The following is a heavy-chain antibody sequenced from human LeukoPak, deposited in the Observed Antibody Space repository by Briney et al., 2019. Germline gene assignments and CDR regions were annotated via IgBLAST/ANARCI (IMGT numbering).Heavy chain of an antibody. V-gene: IGHV4-31*03. D-gene: IGHD2-2*01. CDR2: IYYSGST. J-gene: IGHJ5*02. CDR1: GGSISSGGYS. CDR3: ARSRGIIMEVPAAAFDP. Sequence: SETLSLTCTVSGGSISSGGYSWTWIRQHPGKGLEWIGYIYYSGSTYYNPSLKSRLTISVDTSKNQFSLNLSSVTAADTAVYYCARSRGIIMEVPAAAFDPWGQGTLVTVSS.